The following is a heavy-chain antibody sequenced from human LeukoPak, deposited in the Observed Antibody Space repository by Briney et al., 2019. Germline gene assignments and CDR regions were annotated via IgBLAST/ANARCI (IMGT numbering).Heavy chain of an antibody. CDR1: GSTSSSYS. J-gene: IGHJ4*02. V-gene: IGHV3-21*01. CDR3: ARGVYSGYAY. Sequence: GSLRLSCAASGSTSSSYSRDWGRQAPGKGLEWVSSISSSSSYIYYADSVKGRFNISRDNAKSSLYVQMKTLRAEDTAVYYCARGVYSGYAYWGQGALVTVSS. D-gene: IGHD5-12*01. CDR2: ISSSSSYI.